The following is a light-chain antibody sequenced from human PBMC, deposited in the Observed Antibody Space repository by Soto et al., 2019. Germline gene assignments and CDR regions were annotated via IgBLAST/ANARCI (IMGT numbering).Light chain of an antibody. J-gene: IGKJ1*01. V-gene: IGKV1-9*01. CDR3: QQFNTSPWT. CDR2: ETS. CDR1: QGIDSY. Sequence: IQLTQSPSSLSASVGDRVTITCRASQGIDSYLAWYQQRPGKVPQLLIYETSILQSGVSSRFSGSGSGTDFTLTISSLQPDDFATYYCQQFNTSPWTFGQGTKVDIK.